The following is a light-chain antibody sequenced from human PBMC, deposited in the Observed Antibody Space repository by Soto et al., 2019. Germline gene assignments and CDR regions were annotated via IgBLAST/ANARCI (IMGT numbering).Light chain of an antibody. Sequence: QAASVSGSPGHSITISCTGTITDVGSSNYVSWYKQHPGKAPKLMIYDVSNRPSGVSNRFSGSKSGNTASLTISGLQAEDEADYYCSSYTTTSTWVFGGGTKLTVL. CDR3: SSYTTTSTWV. J-gene: IGLJ2*01. CDR1: ITDVGSSNY. V-gene: IGLV2-14*01. CDR2: DVS.